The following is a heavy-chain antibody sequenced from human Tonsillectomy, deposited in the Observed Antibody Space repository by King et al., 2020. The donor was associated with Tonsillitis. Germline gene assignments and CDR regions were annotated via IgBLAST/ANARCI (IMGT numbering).Heavy chain of an antibody. J-gene: IGHJ4*02. CDR2: IYSGGST. D-gene: IGHD2-2*01. CDR3: ARVVPAANFDF. Sequence: QLVQSGGGLIQPGRSLRLSCAASGFTFSSNYMSWVRQAPGKGLEWVSVIYSGGSTNYADSVKGRFTISRDNSKNTLYLQMNFLRAEDTAVYYCARVVPAANFDFWGQGTLVTVSS. CDR1: GFTFSSNY. V-gene: IGHV3-53*01.